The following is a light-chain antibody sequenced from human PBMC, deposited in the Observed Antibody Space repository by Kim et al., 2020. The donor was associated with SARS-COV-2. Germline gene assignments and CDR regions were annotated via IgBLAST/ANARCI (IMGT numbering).Light chain of an antibody. CDR2: EVS. CDR3: SSYGGSTHV. V-gene: IGLV2-8*01. Sequence: PGQSITIACTGTSSDVVGYNFVSWYQHYPGKAPRLLIYEVSQRPSGVPDRFSGSKSGNTASLTVSGLQAEDEADYYCSSYGGSTHVFGTGTKVTVL. J-gene: IGLJ1*01. CDR1: SSDVVGYNF.